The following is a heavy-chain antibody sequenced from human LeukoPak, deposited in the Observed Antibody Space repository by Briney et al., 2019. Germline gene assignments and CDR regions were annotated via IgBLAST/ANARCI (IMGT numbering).Heavy chain of an antibody. CDR1: GGSISSGGYY. V-gene: IGHV4-31*03. CDR3: ARRRDIVATEVNWFDP. J-gene: IGHJ5*02. D-gene: IGHD5-12*01. Sequence: SRTLPLTCTVSGGSISSGGYYWSWIRQHPGKGLEWIGYIYYSGSTYYNPSLKSRVTISVDTSKNQFSLKLSSVTAADTAVYYCARRRDIVATEVNWFDPWGQGTLVTVSS. CDR2: IYYSGST.